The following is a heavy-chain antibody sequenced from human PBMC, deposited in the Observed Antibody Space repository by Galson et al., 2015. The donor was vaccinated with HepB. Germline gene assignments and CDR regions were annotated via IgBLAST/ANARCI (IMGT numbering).Heavy chain of an antibody. Sequence: SLRLSCAASGFTFSSYGMHWVRQAPGKGLEWVTVIWYDGSHKYYADSVKGRFTISRDNSKNTLYLQMNSLGAEDTAVYYCARAGGPLWFGDPYEPPGYWGQGTLVTVSS. D-gene: IGHD3-10*01. V-gene: IGHV3-33*01. CDR1: GFTFSSYG. J-gene: IGHJ4*02. CDR2: IWYDGSHK. CDR3: ARAGGPLWFGDPYEPPGY.